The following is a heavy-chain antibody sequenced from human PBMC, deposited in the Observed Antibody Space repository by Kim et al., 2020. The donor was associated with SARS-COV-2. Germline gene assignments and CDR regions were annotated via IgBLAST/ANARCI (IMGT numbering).Heavy chain of an antibody. J-gene: IGHJ6*02. V-gene: IGHV3-72*01. CDR1: GFIFSDHH. CDR3: AKWDV. Sequence: GGSLRLSCAASGFIFSDHHLDWVRQAPGKGLEWVGRSTNKADSYTTLYAASVNGRFTIARDESKNSLYLQMNSLKTEDTAVYYCAKWDVWGQGTTVTVSS. CDR2: STNKADSYTT.